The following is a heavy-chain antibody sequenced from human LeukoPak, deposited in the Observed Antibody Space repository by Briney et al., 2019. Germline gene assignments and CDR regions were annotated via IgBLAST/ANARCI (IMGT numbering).Heavy chain of an antibody. CDR3: AREVYSSGWSSFDY. D-gene: IGHD6-19*01. Sequence: GGSLRLSCAASGFTFSSYALNWVRQAPGKGLEWVSTISASGHNTYYADSVKGRFTISRDNSKNTLCLQMNSLRAEDTAVYYCAREVYSSGWSSFDYWGQGTLVTVSS. V-gene: IGHV3-23*01. CDR1: GFTFSSYA. J-gene: IGHJ4*02. CDR2: ISASGHNT.